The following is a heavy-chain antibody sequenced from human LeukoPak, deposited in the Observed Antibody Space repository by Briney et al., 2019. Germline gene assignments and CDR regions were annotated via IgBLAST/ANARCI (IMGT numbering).Heavy chain of an antibody. Sequence: SVTLSLTCTVYGASFSGYYWTWIRQPPGKGLEWIGETNPSGSANYSPSLESRVTMSLDTSKKQFSLKLTSVTAADTAVYYCARARDRSDLTWGQGTLVTVSS. CDR1: GASFSGYY. J-gene: IGHJ5*02. CDR3: ARARDRSDLT. D-gene: IGHD3-22*01. CDR2: TNPSGSA. V-gene: IGHV4-34*01.